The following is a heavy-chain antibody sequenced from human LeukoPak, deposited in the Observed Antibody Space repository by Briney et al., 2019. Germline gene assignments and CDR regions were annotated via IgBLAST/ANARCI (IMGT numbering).Heavy chain of an antibody. V-gene: IGHV3-53*01. J-gene: IGHJ4*02. CDR3: ANTPYYYDSSGYYSGAYYFDY. D-gene: IGHD3-22*01. Sequence: PGGSLRLSCAASGFTVSSNYMSWVRQAPGKGLEWVSVIYSGGSTYYADSVKGRFTISRDNSKNTLYLQMNSLRAEDTAVYYCANTPYYYDSSGYYSGAYYFDYWGQGTLVTVSS. CDR1: GFTVSSNY. CDR2: IYSGGST.